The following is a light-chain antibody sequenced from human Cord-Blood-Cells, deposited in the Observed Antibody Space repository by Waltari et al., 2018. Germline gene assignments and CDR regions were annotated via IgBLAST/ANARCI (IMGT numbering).Light chain of an antibody. CDR3: QQSYRTPLT. V-gene: IGKV1-39*01. CDR1: QSISSY. J-gene: IGKJ4*01. CDR2: AAS. Sequence: DIEMTQSPSSLSASVGDRVTIPCRASQSISSYLNWYQQKPGKAPKLLIYAASSWQSGVPSRFSGSGSGTDFTLTISSLQPEDFATYYCQQSYRTPLTFGGGTKVEIK.